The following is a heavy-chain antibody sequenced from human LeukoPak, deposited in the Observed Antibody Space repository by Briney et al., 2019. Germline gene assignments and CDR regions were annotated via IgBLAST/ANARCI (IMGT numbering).Heavy chain of an antibody. CDR3: AREERRIGGSGTLSDAFDI. CDR2: IIPIFGTA. D-gene: IGHD3-10*01. CDR1: GGTFSSYA. J-gene: IGHJ3*02. V-gene: IGHV1-69*05. Sequence: ASVKVSCKASGGTFSSYAISWVRQAPGQGLEWMGGIIPIFGTANYAQKFQGRVTITTDESTSTAYMELRSLRSDDTAVYYCAREERRIGGSGTLSDAFDIWGQGTMVTVSS.